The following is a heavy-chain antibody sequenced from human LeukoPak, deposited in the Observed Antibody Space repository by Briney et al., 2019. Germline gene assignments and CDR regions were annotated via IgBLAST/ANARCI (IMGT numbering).Heavy chain of an antibody. V-gene: IGHV3-73*01. J-gene: IGHJ4*02. CDR2: IRSTANGYAT. D-gene: IGHD3-10*01. CDR1: GFTFSGSS. Sequence: GGSLRLSCAASGFTFSGSSLHWVRQASGKGLEWVGRIRSTANGYATAYAASVKGRFTISRDDSKNTAYLQMDSLKTEDTAVYYCTGNYYGSGSYADFDYWGQGPLVTVSS. CDR3: TGNYYGSGSYADFDY.